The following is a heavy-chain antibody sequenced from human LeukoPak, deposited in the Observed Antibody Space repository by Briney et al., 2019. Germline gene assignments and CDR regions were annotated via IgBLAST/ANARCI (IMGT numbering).Heavy chain of an antibody. Sequence: ASVKVSCKVSGYTLTELSMHWVRQAPGKGLEWMGGFDPEDGETIYAQKFQGRVTMTEDTSTDTAYMELSSLRSEDTAVYYCATDYDFWSGYSGAFDIWGQGTMVTVSS. CDR1: GYTLTELS. D-gene: IGHD3-3*01. V-gene: IGHV1-24*01. CDR2: FDPEDGET. CDR3: ATDYDFWSGYSGAFDI. J-gene: IGHJ3*02.